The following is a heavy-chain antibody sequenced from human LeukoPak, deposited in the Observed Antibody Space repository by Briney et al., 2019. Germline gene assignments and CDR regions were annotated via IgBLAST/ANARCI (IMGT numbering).Heavy chain of an antibody. J-gene: IGHJ4*02. CDR2: IYYSGNT. V-gene: IGHV4-59*08. CDR1: GGSITSYY. Sequence: SETLSLTCTVSGGSITSYYWSWIRQPPGKGLEWIGYIYYSGNTNYNPSLKSRLTMSADRSRNQFSLELTSVIAADTAVYYCARINWNYFDYWGQGILVTVSS. CDR3: ARINWNYFDY. D-gene: IGHD1-20*01.